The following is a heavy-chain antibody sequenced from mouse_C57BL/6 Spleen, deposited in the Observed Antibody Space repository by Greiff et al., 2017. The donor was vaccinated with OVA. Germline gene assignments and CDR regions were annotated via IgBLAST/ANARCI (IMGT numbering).Heavy chain of an antibody. V-gene: IGHV1-82*01. D-gene: IGHD1-1*01. CDR1: GYAFSSSW. J-gene: IGHJ2*01. CDR3: AREGTTVVYFDY. Sequence: LQESGPELVKPGASVKISCKASGYAFSSSWMNWVKQRPGKGLEWIGRIYPGDGDTNYNGKFKGKATLTADKSSSTAYMQLSSLTSEDSAVYFCAREGTTVVYFDYWGQGTTLTVSS. CDR2: IYPGDGDT.